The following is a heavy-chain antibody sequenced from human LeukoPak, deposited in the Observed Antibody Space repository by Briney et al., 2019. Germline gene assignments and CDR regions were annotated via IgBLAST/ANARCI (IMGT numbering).Heavy chain of an antibody. CDR2: ISGPNANT. Sequence: ASVKVSCKPSGYTFSSFGISWVRQAPGQGLEWMGWISGPNANTHYAQKFQGRVIMTRDTSTSTAYIELRSLRSDDTAVYYCARDPYDIMTGSYTFFDYWGQGTLVIVSS. D-gene: IGHD3-9*01. J-gene: IGHJ4*02. CDR3: ARDPYDIMTGSYTFFDY. V-gene: IGHV1-18*01. CDR1: GYTFSSFG.